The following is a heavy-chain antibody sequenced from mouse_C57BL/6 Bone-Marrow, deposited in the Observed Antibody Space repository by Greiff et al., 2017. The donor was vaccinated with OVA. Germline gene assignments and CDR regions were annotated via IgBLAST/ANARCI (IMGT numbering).Heavy chain of an antibody. CDR3: AINWGGDYYAIDY. CDR2: ISSGSSTI. J-gene: IGHJ4*01. D-gene: IGHD4-1*01. V-gene: IGHV5-17*01. Sequence: EVQRVESGGGLVKPGGSLKLSCAASGFTFSDYGMHWVRQAPEKGLEWVAYISSGSSTIYYADTVKGRFTISRDNAKNTLFLQMTSLRSEDTAMYYGAINWGGDYYAIDYWGQGPSVTFSS. CDR1: GFTFSDYG.